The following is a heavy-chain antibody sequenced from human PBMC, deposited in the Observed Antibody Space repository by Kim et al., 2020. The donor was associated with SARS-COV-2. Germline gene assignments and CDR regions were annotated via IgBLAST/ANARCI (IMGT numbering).Heavy chain of an antibody. CDR1: GFTFSSYA. V-gene: IGHV3-30*04. CDR2: ISYDGSNK. D-gene: IGHD6-19*01. J-gene: IGHJ4*02. CDR3: ARDLVAGIFGDY. Sequence: GGSLRLSCAASGFTFSSYAMHWVRQAPGKGLEWVAVISYDGSNKYYADSVKGRFTISRDNSKNTLYLQMNSLRAEDTAVYYCARDLVAGIFGDYWGQGTL.